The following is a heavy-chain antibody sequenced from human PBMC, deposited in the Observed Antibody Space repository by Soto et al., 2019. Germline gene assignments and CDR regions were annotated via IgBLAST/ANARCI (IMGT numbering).Heavy chain of an antibody. Sequence: SETLSLTCTVSAASSGRSSYFWGWIRQPPGKGLEWIGSLYYSGSAYYNPSLYSRVTIPADTSKNLLSLKLRSVTAADTAVYYCARRDRGGNGGKSFPFWGQGTLVTVSS. CDR2: LYYSGSA. J-gene: IGHJ4*02. D-gene: IGHD5-12*01. V-gene: IGHV4-39*01. CDR1: AASSGRSSYF. CDR3: ARRDRGGNGGKSFPF.